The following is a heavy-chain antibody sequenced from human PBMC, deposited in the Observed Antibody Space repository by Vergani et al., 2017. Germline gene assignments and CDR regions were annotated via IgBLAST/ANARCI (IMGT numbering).Heavy chain of an antibody. CDR3: ARDWWSSGWYSTLYYYGMDV. D-gene: IGHD6-19*01. V-gene: IGHV3-7*03. Sequence: EVQLVESGGGLVQPGGSLRLSCAASGFTFSSYWMSWVRQAPGKGLEWVANIKQDGSEKYYVDSVKGRFTISRDNAKNSLYLQMNSLRAEDTAVYYCARDWWSSGWYSTLYYYGMDVWGQGTTVTVSS. CDR2: IKQDGSEK. CDR1: GFTFSSYW. J-gene: IGHJ6*02.